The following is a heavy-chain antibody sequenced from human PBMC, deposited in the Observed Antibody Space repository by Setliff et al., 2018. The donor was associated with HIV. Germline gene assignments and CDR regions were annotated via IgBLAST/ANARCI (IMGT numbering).Heavy chain of an antibody. J-gene: IGHJ4*02. CDR3: ATGGQLWSFHY. V-gene: IGHV4-39*01. D-gene: IGHD5-18*01. Sequence: TSETLSLTCTVSGGSISSTSYYWAWLRQPPGKGLEWIGSLYSGGSTYYTPSLSSRITMSVRTAKNQFSLNLTSVTAADTAVYYCATGGQLWSFHYWGQGTLVTVS. CDR2: LYSGGST. CDR1: GGSISSTSYY.